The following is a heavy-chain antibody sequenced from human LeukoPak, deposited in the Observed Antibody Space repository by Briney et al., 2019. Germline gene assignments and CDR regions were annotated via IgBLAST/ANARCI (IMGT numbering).Heavy chain of an antibody. CDR2: ISISGDTT. Sequence: PGGSLRLSCGASGLTFSSHAMTWVRQAPGKGLEWVSAISISGDTTYYADAVKGRFTISRDNSKNTVYLQMNSLRAEDTAVYYCARDLVGTSPDGKNYYYYGMDVWGQGTTVTVSS. CDR3: ARDLVGTSPDGKNYYYYGMDV. D-gene: IGHD2-21*02. CDR1: GLTFSSHA. J-gene: IGHJ6*02. V-gene: IGHV3-23*01.